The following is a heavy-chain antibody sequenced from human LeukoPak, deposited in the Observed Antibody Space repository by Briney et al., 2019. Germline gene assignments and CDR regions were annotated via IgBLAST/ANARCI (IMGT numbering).Heavy chain of an antibody. V-gene: IGHV3-30-3*01. CDR2: ISYDRSNK. J-gene: IGHJ3*02. Sequence: GGSLRLSCAASGFTFSSYAMHWVRQAPGKGLEWVAVISYDRSNKYYADSVKGRFTISRDNAKNSLYLQMNSLRAEDTAVYYCARADANDAFDIWGQGTMVTVSS. CDR1: GFTFSSYA. CDR3: ARADANDAFDI.